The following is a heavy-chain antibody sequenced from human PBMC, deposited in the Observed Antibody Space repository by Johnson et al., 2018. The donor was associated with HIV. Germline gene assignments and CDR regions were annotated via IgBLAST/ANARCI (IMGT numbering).Heavy chain of an antibody. CDR1: GFTFSCYV. J-gene: IGHJ3*02. V-gene: IGHV3-30*14. D-gene: IGHD3-22*01. CDR3: AKDIGVWDSSGLALDAFDI. CDR2: ISDDGSNK. Sequence: VQLVESGGGVVQPGRSLRLSCAASGFTFSCYVMHWVRQAPGKGLEWVAVISDDGSNKYYADSVKGRFTISRDNSKNTLYLQMNSLRAEDTALYYCAKDIGVWDSSGLALDAFDIWGQGTMVTVSS.